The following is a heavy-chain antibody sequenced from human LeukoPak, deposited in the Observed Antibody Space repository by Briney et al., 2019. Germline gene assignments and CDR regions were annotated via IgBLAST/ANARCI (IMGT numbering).Heavy chain of an antibody. CDR2: IKQDGSEK. V-gene: IGHV3-7*01. D-gene: IGHD6-13*01. CDR1: GFTFSSYW. J-gene: IGHJ4*02. CDR3: ARSGRRIAAAGNGDY. Sequence: PGGSLRLSCAASGFTFSSYWMSWVRQAPGKGLEWVANIKQDGSEKYYVDSVKGRFTISRDNAKNSLYLQMNSLRAEDTAVYYCARSGRRIAAAGNGDYWGQGTLVTVSS.